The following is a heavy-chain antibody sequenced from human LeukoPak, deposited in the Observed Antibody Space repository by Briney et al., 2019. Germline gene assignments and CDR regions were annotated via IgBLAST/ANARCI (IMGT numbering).Heavy chain of an antibody. CDR3: ARDQGEQWLVHFDY. Sequence: SETLSLTCTVSGGSISSYYWSWIRQPAGKGLEWIGRIYTSGSTNYNPSLKSRVTKSVDTSKNQFSLKLSSVTAADTAVYYCARDQGEQWLVHFDYWGQGTLVTVSS. CDR1: GGSISSYY. D-gene: IGHD6-19*01. V-gene: IGHV4-4*07. CDR2: IYTSGST. J-gene: IGHJ4*02.